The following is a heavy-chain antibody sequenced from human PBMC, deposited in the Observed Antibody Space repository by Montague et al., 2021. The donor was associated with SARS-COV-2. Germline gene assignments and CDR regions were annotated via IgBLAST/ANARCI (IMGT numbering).Heavy chain of an antibody. Sequence: SETLSLTCTVSGGSISSSSYYWGWIRQPPGKGPEWIGSIYYSGTTFYNPSLRSRVTMSVDTSKNQFSLRLSSVTAADTAVFYCAREGAGDWYFDLWGRGTLVTVPS. V-gene: IGHV4-39*02. CDR3: AREGAGDWYFDL. CDR2: IYYSGTT. J-gene: IGHJ2*01. CDR1: GGSISSSSYY. D-gene: IGHD4/OR15-4a*01.